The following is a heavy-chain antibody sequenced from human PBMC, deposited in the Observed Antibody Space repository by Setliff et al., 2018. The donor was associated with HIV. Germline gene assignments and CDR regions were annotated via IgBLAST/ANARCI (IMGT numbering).Heavy chain of an antibody. CDR2: LYYGGST. CDR3: ARHQVIPTVIGAFDI. J-gene: IGHJ3*02. Sequence: KPSETLSLTCTVSGDSISTSNSYWGWVRQPPGKGLEWIGSLYYGGSTYYNPSLKSRVTISVDTSKNHFSLKLSSVTAADTAVYYCARHQVIPTVIGAFDIWGQGTVVTVS. V-gene: IGHV4-39*01. D-gene: IGHD3-16*02. CDR1: GDSISTSNSY.